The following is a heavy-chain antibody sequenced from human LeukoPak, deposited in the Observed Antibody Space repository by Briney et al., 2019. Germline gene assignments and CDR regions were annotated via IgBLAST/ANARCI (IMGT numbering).Heavy chain of an antibody. CDR1: GYTFTNYA. J-gene: IGHJ3*02. D-gene: IGHD3-10*01. CDR2: ISAYNGNT. Sequence: ASVKVSCKASGYTFTNYAMNWVRQAPGQGLEWMGWISAYNGNTELAQKFQGRVTLATDASTSTAYVESRSLTSDDTAVYFCARGGSRSRRGDDAFDIWGQGTMVTVSS. V-gene: IGHV1-18*01. CDR3: ARGGSRSRRGDDAFDI.